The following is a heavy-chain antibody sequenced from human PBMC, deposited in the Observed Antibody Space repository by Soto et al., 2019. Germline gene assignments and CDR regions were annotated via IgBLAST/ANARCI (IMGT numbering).Heavy chain of an antibody. CDR3: ARSGGGDNRHGFDY. Sequence: EVQLVESGGGLVQPGGSLRLSCAASGFTFSTYWMHWVLQAPGKWLVWVSRINSDGSSTSYADSVKGRFTISRDNAKNTLYLQMNSLRAEDTAVYYCARSGGGDNRHGFDYWGQGSLVNVS. CDR1: GFTFSTYW. CDR2: INSDGSST. V-gene: IGHV3-74*01. D-gene: IGHD4-17*01. J-gene: IGHJ4*02.